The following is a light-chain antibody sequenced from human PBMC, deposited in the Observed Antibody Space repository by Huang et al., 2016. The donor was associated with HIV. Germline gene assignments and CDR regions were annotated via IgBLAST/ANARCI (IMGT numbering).Light chain of an antibody. V-gene: IGKV1-33*01. CDR1: QEIINY. Sequence: DIQMTQSPSSLSASVVDRVTITCQASQEIINYLNWYQQKPGNAPKLLIYDASNLETGVPSRFSGNGSGTDFTFTISSLQPEDIATYYCQQYDNLPWAFGQGTKVEIK. J-gene: IGKJ1*01. CDR3: QQYDNLPWA. CDR2: DAS.